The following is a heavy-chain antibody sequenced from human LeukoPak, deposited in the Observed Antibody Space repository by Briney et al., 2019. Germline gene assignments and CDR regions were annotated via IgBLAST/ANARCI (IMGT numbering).Heavy chain of an antibody. Sequence: GGSLRLSCVASGFTFSSYWMSWVRQAPGKGLEWVANIKEDGSDKYYVDSVKGRFTISRDNTKNSLYLQLNSLRAEDTAVYYCASSGWGPDYWGQGTLVTISS. J-gene: IGHJ4*02. CDR1: GFTFSSYW. CDR3: ASSGWGPDY. CDR2: IKEDGSDK. D-gene: IGHD6-19*01. V-gene: IGHV3-7*01.